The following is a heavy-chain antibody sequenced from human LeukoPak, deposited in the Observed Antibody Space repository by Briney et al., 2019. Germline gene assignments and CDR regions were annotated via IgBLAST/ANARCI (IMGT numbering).Heavy chain of an antibody. D-gene: IGHD6-19*01. V-gene: IGHV3-23*01. CDR2: ISGSGGST. CDR1: GITLSSYA. J-gene: IGHJ4*02. Sequence: PGGSLRLSCAASGITLSSYAMYWVRQAPGKGLEWVSAISGSGGSTYYADSVTGRFTISRDNSGNTMNLQVNSQRATHTAINVCAEGGGAVAGPVDFWGQGTLVTVSS. CDR3: AEGGGAVAGPVDF.